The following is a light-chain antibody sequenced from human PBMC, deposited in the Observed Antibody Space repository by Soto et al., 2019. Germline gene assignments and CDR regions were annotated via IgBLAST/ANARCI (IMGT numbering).Light chain of an antibody. J-gene: IGLJ1*01. CDR3: CSYAGSSTFSYV. Sequence: QSVLTQPASVSGSPGQSITICCTGTSXDVGSYNLVSWYQQHPGKAPKLMIYEGSKRPSGVSNRFSGSKSGNTASLTISGLQAEDEADYYCCSYAGSSTFSYVFGTGTKVTVL. CDR1: SXDVGSYNL. V-gene: IGLV2-23*03. CDR2: EGS.